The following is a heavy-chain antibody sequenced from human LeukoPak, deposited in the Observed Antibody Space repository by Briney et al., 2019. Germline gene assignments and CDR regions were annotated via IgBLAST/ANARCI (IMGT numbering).Heavy chain of an antibody. Sequence: GASVKVSCKASGYTFTGYYIHWVRQAPGQGLEWMGWIDPNSGGTNYAQKFQGRVTMTRDTSISTAYMELSRLRSDDTAVYYCARDLVRGYSYGGFDYWGQGTLVTVSS. CDR1: GYTFTGYY. V-gene: IGHV1-2*02. J-gene: IGHJ4*02. CDR2: IDPNSGGT. CDR3: ARDLVRGYSYGGFDY. D-gene: IGHD5-18*01.